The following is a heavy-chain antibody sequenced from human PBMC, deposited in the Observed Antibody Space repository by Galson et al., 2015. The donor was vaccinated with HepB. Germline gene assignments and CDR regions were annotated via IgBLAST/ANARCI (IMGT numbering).Heavy chain of an antibody. Sequence: SETLSLTCTVSGGSINNYYWSWIRQSPEKGLEWLGYIYYSGTTNYSPSLKSRVTISVDTSKNQFSLKLSSVTAADTAVYYCARGPSSAYYYGDFDYWGQGTLVAVSS. CDR3: ARGPSSAYYYGDFDY. D-gene: IGHD3-22*01. V-gene: IGHV4-59*08. CDR1: GGSINNYY. J-gene: IGHJ4*02. CDR2: IYYSGTT.